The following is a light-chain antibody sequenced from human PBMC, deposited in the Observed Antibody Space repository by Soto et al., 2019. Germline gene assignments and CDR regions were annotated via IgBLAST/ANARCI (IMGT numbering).Light chain of an antibody. V-gene: IGKV3-20*01. Sequence: EIVVTQSPGTLCLSPGERASVSCRASQSVSSNLAWYQQKPGQAPRLLIYGASSRATGIPDRFSGSGSGTDFTLTISRLEPEDFAVYYCQQYGSSPWTFGQGTKVEIK. CDR3: QQYGSSPWT. CDR1: QSVSSN. CDR2: GAS. J-gene: IGKJ1*01.